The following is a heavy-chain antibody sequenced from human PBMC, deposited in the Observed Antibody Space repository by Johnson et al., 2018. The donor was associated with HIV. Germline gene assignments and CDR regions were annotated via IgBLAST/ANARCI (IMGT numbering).Heavy chain of an antibody. CDR1: GFTFNSYG. CDR2: IWYDGSNK. V-gene: IGHV3-33*06. Sequence: QVQLVESGGGVVQPGRSLRLSFGASGFTFNSYGMHWVRQAPGKGLEWVAVIWYDGSNKYYADSVKGRFTISRDNSKNTLYLQMNSLRAEDTAVYYCAKEGRYGAFPLWFDIWGQGTMVTVSS. J-gene: IGHJ3*02. CDR3: AKEGRYGAFPLWFDI. D-gene: IGHD1-14*01.